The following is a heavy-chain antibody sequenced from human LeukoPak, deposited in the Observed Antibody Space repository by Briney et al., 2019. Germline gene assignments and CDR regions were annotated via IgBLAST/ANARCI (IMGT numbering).Heavy chain of an antibody. CDR1: GGSFSGYY. V-gene: IGHV4-34*01. Sequence: KTSETLSLTCAVYGGSFSGYYWSWIRQPPGKGLDWIGEIHHSGSTNYNPSHKSRVTISVDTSKNQFSLKLSSVTAADTAVYYCARGGVEMATPFGDYWGQGTLVTVSS. CDR3: ARGGVEMATPFGDY. J-gene: IGHJ4*02. D-gene: IGHD5-24*01. CDR2: IHHSGST.